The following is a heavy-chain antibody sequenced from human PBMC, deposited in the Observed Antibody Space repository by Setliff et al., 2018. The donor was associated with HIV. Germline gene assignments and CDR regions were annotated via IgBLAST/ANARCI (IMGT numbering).Heavy chain of an antibody. Sequence: ASVKVSCKASSEYTFTNFDINWVRQAPGQGLEWMGWMHPHSGNTDYTQKFQGRATMTRNTSISTAYMELSSLRSEDTAVYYCASYYGSGAHYPYYYYMDVWGKGTTVTVSS. V-gene: IGHV1-8*02. D-gene: IGHD3-10*01. CDR1: SEYTFTNFD. CDR3: ASYYGSGAHYPYYYYMDV. CDR2: MHPHSGNT. J-gene: IGHJ6*03.